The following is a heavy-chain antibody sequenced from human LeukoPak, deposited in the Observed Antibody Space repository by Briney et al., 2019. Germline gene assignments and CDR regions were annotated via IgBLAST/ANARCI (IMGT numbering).Heavy chain of an antibody. Sequence: PSETLSLTCTVSGGSISSYYWSWIRQPPGKGLEWIGYIYYSGSTNYNPSLKSRVTISVDTSKNQFSLKLSSVTAADTAVYYCARDTLDFWSGDGGMDVWGQGTTVTVSS. CDR2: IYYSGST. CDR3: ARDTLDFWSGDGGMDV. V-gene: IGHV4-59*01. CDR1: GGSISSYY. J-gene: IGHJ6*02. D-gene: IGHD3-3*01.